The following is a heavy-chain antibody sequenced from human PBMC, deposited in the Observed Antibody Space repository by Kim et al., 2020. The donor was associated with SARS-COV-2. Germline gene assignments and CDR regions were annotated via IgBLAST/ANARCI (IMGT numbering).Heavy chain of an antibody. CDR3: ARDFYYGSGSP. J-gene: IGHJ5*02. Sequence: GGSLRLSCAASGFTFSSYWMDWVRQDPGKGLVWVSRIKGDGTSTSYADSVKGRFTISRDNAKNTLYLQMNSLRAEDTAVYYCARDFYYGSGSPWGQGTLV. CDR1: GFTFSSYW. V-gene: IGHV3-74*01. D-gene: IGHD3-10*01. CDR2: IKGDGTST.